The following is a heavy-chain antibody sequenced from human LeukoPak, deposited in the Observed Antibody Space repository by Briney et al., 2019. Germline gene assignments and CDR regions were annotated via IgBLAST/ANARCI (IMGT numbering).Heavy chain of an antibody. V-gene: IGHV4-31*03. Sequence: SQTLSLTCIVSGASFNTGDYYWNWIRQHPGKGLEWIGYIYNSGSTYYNPSLMSRVTISVDTSKNHFSLRLTSVTAADSAVYYWARGAPPDSWGQGTLVTVSS. J-gene: IGHJ4*02. CDR2: IYNSGST. CDR1: GASFNTGDYY. CDR3: ARGAPPDS.